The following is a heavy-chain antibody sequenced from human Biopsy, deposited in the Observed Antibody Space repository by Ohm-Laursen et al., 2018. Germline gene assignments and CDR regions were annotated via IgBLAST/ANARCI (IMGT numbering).Heavy chain of an antibody. Sequence: SQTLSLTCTVSGGSISNNNYYWGWIRQPPGKGLEWIGSIFYRGSTHYKPSLKSRLNISVDTSKNQFSLKLNPVTAADTAVYYCARDYDTSGYYYVSWGQGTLVTVSS. V-gene: IGHV4-39*01. J-gene: IGHJ5*02. CDR2: IFYRGST. CDR1: GGSISNNNYY. CDR3: ARDYDTSGYYYVS. D-gene: IGHD3-22*01.